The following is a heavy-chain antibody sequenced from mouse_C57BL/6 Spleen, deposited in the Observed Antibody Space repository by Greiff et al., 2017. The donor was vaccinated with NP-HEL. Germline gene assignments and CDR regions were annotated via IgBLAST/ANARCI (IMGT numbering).Heavy chain of an antibody. CDR3: ARGDGYYGGYFDY. V-gene: IGHV5-17*01. CDR2: ISSGSSTI. J-gene: IGHJ2*01. D-gene: IGHD2-3*01. CDR1: GFTFSDYG. Sequence: EVKLMESGGGLVKPGGSLKLSCAASGFTFSDYGMHWVRQAPEKGLEWVAYISSGSSTIYYAETVKGRFTISRDNAKNTLFLQMTSLRSEDTAMYYCARGDGYYGGYFDYWGQGTTLTVSS.